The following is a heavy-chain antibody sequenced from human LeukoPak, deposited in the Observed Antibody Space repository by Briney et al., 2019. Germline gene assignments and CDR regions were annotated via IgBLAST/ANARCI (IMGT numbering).Heavy chain of an antibody. J-gene: IGHJ3*02. CDR3: GTGYYDSSGYNHGRGAFGI. D-gene: IGHD3-22*01. V-gene: IGHV1-69*05. Sequence: SVKVSCKASGGTFSSYAISWVRQAPGQGLEWMGRIIPIFGTANYAQKFQGRVTITTDESTSTAYMELSRLRSEDTAVYYCGTGYYDSSGYNHGRGAFGIWGQGTMVTVSS. CDR2: IIPIFGTA. CDR1: GGTFSSYA.